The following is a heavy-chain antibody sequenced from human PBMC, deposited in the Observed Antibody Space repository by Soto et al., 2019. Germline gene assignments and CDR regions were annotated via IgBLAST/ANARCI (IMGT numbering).Heavy chain of an antibody. Sequence: QVQLVQSGAEVKKPASSVKVSCKASGGTFSSYAISWVRQAPGQGLEWMGGIIPIFGTANYAQKFQGRVTITADESTSAAYMELSRLRSEDTAVYYCARLPVADLYRDYWGQGTLVTVSS. CDR3: ARLPVADLYRDY. CDR2: IIPIFGTA. V-gene: IGHV1-69*12. J-gene: IGHJ4*02. D-gene: IGHD6-19*01. CDR1: GGTFSSYA.